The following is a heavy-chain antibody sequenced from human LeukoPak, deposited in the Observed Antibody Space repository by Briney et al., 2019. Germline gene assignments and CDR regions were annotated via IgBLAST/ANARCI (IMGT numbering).Heavy chain of an antibody. Sequence: PSQTLSLTCTVSGGSISSGGYYWSWIRQHPGQGLEWIGYIYYSGSTYYNPSLKSRVTISVDTSKNQFSLKLSSVTAADTAVYYCARTTYSSGWEVDYWGQGTLVTVSS. CDR3: ARTTYSSGWEVDY. J-gene: IGHJ4*02. D-gene: IGHD6-19*01. V-gene: IGHV4-31*03. CDR1: GGSISSGGYY. CDR2: IYYSGST.